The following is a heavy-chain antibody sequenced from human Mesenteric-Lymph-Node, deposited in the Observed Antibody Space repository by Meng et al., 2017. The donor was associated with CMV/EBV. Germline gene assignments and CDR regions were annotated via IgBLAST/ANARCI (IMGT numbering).Heavy chain of an antibody. Sequence: SETLSLTCTVSIASISSRYLTWIRQPPGKGLEWIGYTSRTGSTHYNPSLKTRLTIALDTSNNQFSLKLSSVTAADSAIYYCATDARGDALPHYWGQGTLVAVSS. CDR2: TSRTGST. CDR3: ATDARGDALPHY. J-gene: IGHJ4*02. V-gene: IGHV4-59*11. CDR1: IASISSRY. D-gene: IGHD3-16*01.